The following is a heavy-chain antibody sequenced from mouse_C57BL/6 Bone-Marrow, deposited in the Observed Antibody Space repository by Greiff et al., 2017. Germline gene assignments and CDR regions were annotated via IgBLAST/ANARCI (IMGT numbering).Heavy chain of an antibody. V-gene: IGHV5-6*01. J-gene: IGHJ4*01. CDR3: EVYYAMDY. CDR2: ISSGGSYT. CDR1: GFTFSSYG. Sequence: EVQLVESGGDLVKPGGSLKLSCAASGFTFSSYGLSWVRQTPDKRLEWVATISSGGSYTYYPDSVKGRFTISRDNAKNTLYLQMSRLTTEDTAMYYCEVYYAMDYWGQKTSVTVSS.